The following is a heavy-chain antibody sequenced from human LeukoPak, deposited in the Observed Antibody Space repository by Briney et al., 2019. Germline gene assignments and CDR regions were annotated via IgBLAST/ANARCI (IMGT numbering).Heavy chain of an antibody. Sequence: SETLSLTCAVYGGSFSGYYWSWIRQPPGKGLEWIGEINHSGSTNYNPSLKSRVTISVDTSKNQFSLKLSSVTAADTAVYYCARDDYASGAFDIWGQGTMVTVSS. CDR2: INHSGST. D-gene: IGHD4-17*01. CDR1: GGSFSGYY. V-gene: IGHV4-34*01. J-gene: IGHJ3*02. CDR3: ARDDYASGAFDI.